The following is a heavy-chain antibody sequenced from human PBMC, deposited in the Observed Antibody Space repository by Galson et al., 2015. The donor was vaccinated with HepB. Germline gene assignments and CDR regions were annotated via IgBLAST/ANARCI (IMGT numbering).Heavy chain of an antibody. Sequence: SVKVSCKASGYTFTSYYMHWVRQAPGQGLEWMGIINPSGGSTSYAQKLQGRVTMTRDTSTSTVYMELSSLRSEDTAVYYCARSIAVAGTDDYWGQGTLVTVSS. J-gene: IGHJ4*02. V-gene: IGHV1-46*01. CDR3: ARSIAVAGTDDY. D-gene: IGHD6-19*01. CDR2: INPSGGST. CDR1: GYTFTSYY.